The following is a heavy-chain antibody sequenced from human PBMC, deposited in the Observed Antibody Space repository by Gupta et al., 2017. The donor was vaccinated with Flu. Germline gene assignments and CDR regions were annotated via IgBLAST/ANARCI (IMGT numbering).Heavy chain of an antibody. J-gene: IGHJ4*02. Sequence: QLLESWGGFVPPGGSLRLSCSASGFTFSNYALDWVRQAPGKGLEWVSGSTETGAGTSYDDYVKSRCTVSRDNSRNTMDLQINSLRVEDTAGDYCAKEGGGEKRETDWGQGTRVTVSS. V-gene: IGHV3-23*01. CDR2: STETGAGT. D-gene: IGHD2-21*01. CDR3: AKEGGGEKRETD. CDR1: GFTFSNYA.